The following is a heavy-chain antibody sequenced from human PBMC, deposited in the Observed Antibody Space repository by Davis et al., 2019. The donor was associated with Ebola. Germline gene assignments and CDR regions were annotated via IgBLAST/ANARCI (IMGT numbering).Heavy chain of an antibody. CDR2: IKQDGSGK. J-gene: IGHJ6*01. CDR1: GFSFGSYW. Sequence: PGGSLRLSCAASGFSFGSYWMSWVRQAPGKGLEWVANIKQDGSGKYYLDSVKGRFSISRDNAKDSLYLQMDRLRAEDTAVYFCARIDTSTWLNSYY. D-gene: IGHD6-13*01. V-gene: IGHV3-7*03. CDR3: ARIDTSTWLNSYY.